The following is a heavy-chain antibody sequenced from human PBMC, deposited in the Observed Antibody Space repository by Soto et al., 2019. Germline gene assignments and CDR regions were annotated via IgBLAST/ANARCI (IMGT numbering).Heavy chain of an antibody. J-gene: IGHJ3*02. V-gene: IGHV5-10-1*01. D-gene: IGHD3-22*01. Sequence: PGESLKISCKGSGYSFTSYWISWVRQMPGKGLEWMGRIDPSDSYTNYSPSFQGHVTISADKSISTAYLQWSSLKASDTAMYYCARPLSYDSSGYYYGVFDAFDIWGQGTMVTVSS. CDR2: IDPSDSYT. CDR1: GYSFTSYW. CDR3: ARPLSYDSSGYYYGVFDAFDI.